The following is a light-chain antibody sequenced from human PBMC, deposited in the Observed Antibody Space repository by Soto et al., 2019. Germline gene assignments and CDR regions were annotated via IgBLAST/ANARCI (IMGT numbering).Light chain of an antibody. CDR1: QSVSSSY. V-gene: IGKV3-20*01. Sequence: EIVLTQSPGTLSLSPGERATLSCRASQSVSSSYLAWYQRKPGQAPRLLIYGASSRATGITDRFSGSGSGTDFTLTISRLEPEEFAVYYCQHYGSLVLTFGGGTKVEIK. CDR2: GAS. CDR3: QHYGSLVLT. J-gene: IGKJ4*01.